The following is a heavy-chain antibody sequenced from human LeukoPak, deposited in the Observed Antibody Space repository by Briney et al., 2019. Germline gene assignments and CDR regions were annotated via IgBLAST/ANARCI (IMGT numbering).Heavy chain of an antibody. J-gene: IGHJ4*02. CDR3: ARAWHGDPVRFGY. V-gene: IGHV1-8*01. Sequence: GASVKVSCKASEYIFTSYDINWVRQATGQGLEWMGWMNPNSGNTVYAQKFQGRVTMTRDTSISTAYMELSSLRSEDTAMYYCARAWHGDPVRFGYWGQGTLVTVSS. CDR1: EYIFTSYD. D-gene: IGHD4-17*01. CDR2: MNPNSGNT.